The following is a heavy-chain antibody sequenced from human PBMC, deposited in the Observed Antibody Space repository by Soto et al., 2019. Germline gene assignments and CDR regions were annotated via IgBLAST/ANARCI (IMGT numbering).Heavy chain of an antibody. CDR3: AREQCSGGSCSTGARYFDY. J-gene: IGHJ4*02. CDR1: GFTFSSYA. Sequence: EVQLVESGGGLVQPGGSLRLSCAASGFTFSSYAMQWVRQAPGKGLEYVSGISSNGDGTYYANSVKGRFTISRDNSKNTLSLQMGSLRAEDMAVYYCAREQCSGGSCSTGARYFDYWGQGTLVTVSS. V-gene: IGHV3-64*01. CDR2: ISSNGDGT. D-gene: IGHD2-15*01.